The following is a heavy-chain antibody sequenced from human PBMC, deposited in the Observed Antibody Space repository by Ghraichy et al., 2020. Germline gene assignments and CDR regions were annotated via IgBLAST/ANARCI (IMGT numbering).Heavy chain of an antibody. CDR3: ASLIAASDHWYFHL. CDR2: IFYNGTT. Sequence: SETLSPTCTVSGGSISNSYYYWGWIRQPPGKGLEWIGNIFYNGTTYYNPSLRGRVAVSVDTSKNQFSLKLSSVTAADTAVYYCASLIAASDHWYFHLWGRGTLVTVSS. D-gene: IGHD6-6*01. CDR1: GGSISNSYYY. V-gene: IGHV4-39*07. J-gene: IGHJ2*01.